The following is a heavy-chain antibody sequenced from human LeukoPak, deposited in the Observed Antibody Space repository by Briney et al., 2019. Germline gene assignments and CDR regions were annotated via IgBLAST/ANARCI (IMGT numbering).Heavy chain of an antibody. J-gene: IGHJ6*02. D-gene: IGHD3-3*01. CDR1: GGSISSGGYS. Sequence: NPSETLSLTCAVSGGSISSGGYSWSWIRQPPGRGLEWIGEINHSGSTNYNPSLKSRVTISVDTSKNQFSLKLSSVTAADTAVYYCARRNLLRFLEWLPTAPDYYYGMDVWGQGTTVTVSS. CDR2: INHSGST. CDR3: ARRNLLRFLEWLPTAPDYYYGMDV. V-gene: IGHV4-34*01.